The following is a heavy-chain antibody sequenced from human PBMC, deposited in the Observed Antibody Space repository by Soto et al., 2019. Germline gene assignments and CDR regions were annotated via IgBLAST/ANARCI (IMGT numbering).Heavy chain of an antibody. CDR1: GFSFSTYG. Sequence: PGGSLRLSCSASGFSFSTYGMHWVRQAPGKGLEWVAFISNDGSNKYYADSVKGRFTISRDNSKNTLYLQMNSLRAEDTAVYYCANPQVAATPGGQGTLVTVSS. J-gene: IGHJ4*02. D-gene: IGHD2-15*01. V-gene: IGHV3-30*18. CDR3: ANPQVAATP. CDR2: ISNDGSNK.